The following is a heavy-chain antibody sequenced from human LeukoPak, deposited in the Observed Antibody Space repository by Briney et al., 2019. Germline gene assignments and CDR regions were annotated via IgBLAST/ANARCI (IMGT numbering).Heavy chain of an antibody. Sequence: GGSLRLSCAASGFTFSSYWMHWVRQAPGKGLVWVSRINSDGSSTSYADSVKGRFTISRDNVKNTLYLQMNSLRAEDTAVYYCARESGYDLDAFDIWGQGTMVTVSS. CDR1: GFTFSSYW. CDR2: INSDGSST. D-gene: IGHD5-12*01. J-gene: IGHJ3*02. CDR3: ARESGYDLDAFDI. V-gene: IGHV3-74*01.